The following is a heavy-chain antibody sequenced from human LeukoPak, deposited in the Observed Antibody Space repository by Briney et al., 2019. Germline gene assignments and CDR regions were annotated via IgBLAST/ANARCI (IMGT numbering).Heavy chain of an antibody. CDR2: ISYDGSNK. CDR1: GFTFSSYG. Sequence: GGSLRLSCAASGFTFSSYGTHWVRQAPGKGLEWVAVISYDGSNKYYADSVKGRFTISRDNSKNTLYLQMNSLRAEDTAVYYCAKDSNDYGDYVHDYWGQGTLVTVSS. CDR3: AKDSNDYGDYVHDY. D-gene: IGHD4-17*01. V-gene: IGHV3-30*18. J-gene: IGHJ4*02.